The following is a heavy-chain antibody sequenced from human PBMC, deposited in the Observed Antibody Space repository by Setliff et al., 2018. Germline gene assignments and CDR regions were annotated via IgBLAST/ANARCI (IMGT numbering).Heavy chain of an antibody. CDR1: GGSISSSSYY. V-gene: IGHV4-39*07. CDR3: ARFVGSSWVDY. Sequence: SEPLSLTCTVSGGSISSSSYYWGWIRQPPGKGLEWIGSIYYSGSTYYNPSLKSRVTISVDTSKNQFSLKLSSVTAADTAVYYCARFVGSSWVDYWGQGTLVTSPQ. D-gene: IGHD6-13*01. J-gene: IGHJ4*02. CDR2: IYYSGST.